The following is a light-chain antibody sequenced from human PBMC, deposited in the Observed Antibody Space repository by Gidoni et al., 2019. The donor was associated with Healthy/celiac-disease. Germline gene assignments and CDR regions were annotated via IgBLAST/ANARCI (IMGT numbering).Light chain of an antibody. CDR3: QAWDSSTYV. J-gene: IGLJ1*01. CDR1: KLGEKY. V-gene: IGLV3-1*01. Sequence: SYELTKPPAVSVSPGQTASITCSGDKLGEKYACWYQQKPGQSPVLVIYQDSKRPSGIPERFSGSNSGNTATLTISGTQAIDEADYYCQAWDSSTYVFGTGTKVTVL. CDR2: QDS.